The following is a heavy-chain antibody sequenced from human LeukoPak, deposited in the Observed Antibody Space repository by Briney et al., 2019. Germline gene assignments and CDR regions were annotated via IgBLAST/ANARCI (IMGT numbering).Heavy chain of an antibody. CDR2: IVAIFGTA. CDR3: ARDVAGTFVTYYYGMDV. CDR1: GYTFTSNY. V-gene: IGHV1-69*13. J-gene: IGHJ6*02. Sequence: SVKVSCKASGYTFTSNYIHWVRQAPGQGLEWMGGIVAIFGTANYAQQFQGRVTITADESTSTAYMELSSLRSEDTAVYYCARDVAGTFVTYYYGMDVWGQGTTVTVSS. D-gene: IGHD6-19*01.